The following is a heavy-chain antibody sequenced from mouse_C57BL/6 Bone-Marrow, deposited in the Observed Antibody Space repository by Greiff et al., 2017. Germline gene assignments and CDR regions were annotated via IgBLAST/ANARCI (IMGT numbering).Heavy chain of an antibody. CDR3: ASPYYYGSSDYAMDY. CDR1: GYAFSSYW. D-gene: IGHD1-1*01. Sequence: VQGVESGAELVKPGASVKISCKASGYAFSSYWMNWVKQRPGKGLEWIGQIYPGDGDTNYNGKFKGKATLTADKSSSTAYMQLSSLTSEDSAVYFCASPYYYGSSDYAMDYWGQGTSVTVSS. J-gene: IGHJ4*01. CDR2: IYPGDGDT. V-gene: IGHV1-80*01.